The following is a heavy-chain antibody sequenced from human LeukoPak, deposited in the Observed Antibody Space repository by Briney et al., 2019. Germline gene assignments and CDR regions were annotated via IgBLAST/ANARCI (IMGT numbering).Heavy chain of an antibody. CDR1: GGTFSSYA. CDR2: MNPNSGNT. Sequence: ASVKVSCKASGGTFSSYAINWVRQATGQGLEWMGWMNPNSGNTGYAQKFQGRVTITRNTSISTAYMELSSLRSEDTAVYYCARALRLHRRGYYYYYMDVWGKGTTVTVSS. V-gene: IGHV1-8*03. D-gene: IGHD5-18*01. CDR3: ARALRLHRRGYYYYYMDV. J-gene: IGHJ6*03.